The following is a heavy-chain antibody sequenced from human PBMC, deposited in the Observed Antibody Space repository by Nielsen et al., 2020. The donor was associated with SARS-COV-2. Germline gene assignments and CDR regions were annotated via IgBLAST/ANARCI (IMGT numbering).Heavy chain of an antibody. D-gene: IGHD6-13*01. CDR2: ISYDGSNK. CDR1: GFTFSSYG. CDR3: AKSGIADF. J-gene: IGHJ4*02. Sequence: GESLKISCAASGFTFSSYGMHWVRQAPGKGLEWVAVISYDGSNKYYADSVKGRFTISRDNSKNTLYLQMNSLRAEDTAVYYCAKSGIADFWGQGTLVTVSS. V-gene: IGHV3-30*18.